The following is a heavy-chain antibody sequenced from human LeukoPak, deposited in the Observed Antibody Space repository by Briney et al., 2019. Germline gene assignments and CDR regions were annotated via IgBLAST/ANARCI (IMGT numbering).Heavy chain of an antibody. V-gene: IGHV4-4*02. D-gene: IGHD3-3*01. CDR2: INHSGST. CDR3: ARQRDGVDY. Sequence: SGTLSLTCAVSGGSISSSNWWSWVRQPPGKGLEWIGEINHSGSTNYNPSLKSRVTISVDTSKNQFSLKLSSVTAADTAVYYCARQRDGVDYWGQGTLVTVSS. J-gene: IGHJ4*02. CDR1: GGSISSSNW.